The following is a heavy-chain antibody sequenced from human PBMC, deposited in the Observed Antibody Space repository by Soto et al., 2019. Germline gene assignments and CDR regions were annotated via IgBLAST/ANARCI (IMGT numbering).Heavy chain of an antibody. D-gene: IGHD2-2*01. CDR1: GFSLSTSGVG. Sequence: SGPTLVNPTQTLTLTCTFSGFSLSTSGVGVGWIRQPPGKALEWLALIYWDDDKRYSPSLKSRLTITKDTSKNQVVLTMTNMDPVDTATYYCAHSNGYCSSTSCYGDYYYMDVWGKGTTVTVSS. CDR2: IYWDDDK. V-gene: IGHV2-5*02. CDR3: AHSNGYCSSTSCYGDYYYMDV. J-gene: IGHJ6*03.